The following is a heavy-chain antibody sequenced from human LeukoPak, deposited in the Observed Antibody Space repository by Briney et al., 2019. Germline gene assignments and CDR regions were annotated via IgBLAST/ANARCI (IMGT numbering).Heavy chain of an antibody. J-gene: IGHJ4*02. D-gene: IGHD2-15*01. CDR3: ARGGGYCSGGSCPYYFDY. Sequence: ASVKVSCKVSGYTFTSYDINWVRQATGQGLEWMGWMNPNSGNTGYAQEFQGRVTMATDTSISTAYMELSSLTSEDTAVYYCARGGGYCSGGSCPYYFDYWGQGTLVTVSS. CDR2: MNPNSGNT. CDR1: GYTFTSYD. V-gene: IGHV1-8*01.